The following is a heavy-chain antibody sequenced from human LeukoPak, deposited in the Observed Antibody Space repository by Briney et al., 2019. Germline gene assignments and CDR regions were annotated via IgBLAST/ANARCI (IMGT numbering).Heavy chain of an antibody. CDR2: ISSSGSTI. V-gene: IGHV3-48*03. J-gene: IGHJ4*02. D-gene: IGHD4-23*01. CDR3: ASGTLRWPKGAFDY. CDR1: GFTFSSYE. Sequence: GSLRLSCAASGFTFSSYEMNWVRQAPGKGLEWVSYISSSGSTIYYADSVKGRFTISRDNAKNSLYLQMNSLRAEDTVVYYCASGTLRWPKGAFDYWGQGTLVTVSS.